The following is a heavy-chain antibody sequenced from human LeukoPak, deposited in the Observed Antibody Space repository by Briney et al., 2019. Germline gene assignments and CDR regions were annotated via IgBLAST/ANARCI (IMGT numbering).Heavy chain of an antibody. CDR3: AREELYILTGYPPGYFDY. CDR1: GYTLARSG. V-gene: IGHV1-18*01. D-gene: IGHD3-9*01. Sequence: ASVKVSCKAAGYTLARSGISWVRQAPGQGLEGMGWISAYNGNTNYAQKLQGRVTMTTDTSTSTAYMELRSLRSDDTAVYYCAREELYILTGYPPGYFDYWGQGTLVTVSS. J-gene: IGHJ4*02. CDR2: ISAYNGNT.